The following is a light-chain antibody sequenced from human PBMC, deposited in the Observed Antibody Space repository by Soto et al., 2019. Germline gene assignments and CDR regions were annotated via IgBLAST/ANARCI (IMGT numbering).Light chain of an antibody. CDR2: VGTGGIVG. V-gene: IGLV9-49*01. J-gene: IGLJ2*01. CDR3: GADHGSGSNFVV. CDR1: SGYSNYK. Sequence: QAVVTQPPSASASLGASVTLTCTLSSGYSNYKVDWYQQRPGKGPRFVMRVGTGGIVGSKGDGIPDRFSVLGLGLNRYLTIKNIQEGDEGDYHCGADHGSGSNFVVFGGGTKVTVL.